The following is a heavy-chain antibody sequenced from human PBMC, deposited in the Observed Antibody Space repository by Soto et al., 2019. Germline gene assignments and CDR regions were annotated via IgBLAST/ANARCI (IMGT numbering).Heavy chain of an antibody. CDR3: ARVYCSSTSCYDLFDY. J-gene: IGHJ4*02. CDR2: IYYSGSI. D-gene: IGHD2-2*01. V-gene: IGHV4-59*08. Sequence: QVQLQESGPGLVKPSETLSLTCSVSGGSLSSYYWSWIRQPPGKGLEWIGYIYYSGSINYNPSLKSRVTVSVDTSKNQFSLKPSSVTAADTAVYYCARVYCSSTSCYDLFDYWGQGTLVTVSS. CDR1: GGSLSSYY.